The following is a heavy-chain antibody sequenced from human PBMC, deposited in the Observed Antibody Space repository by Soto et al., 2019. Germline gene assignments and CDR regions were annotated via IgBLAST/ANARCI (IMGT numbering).Heavy chain of an antibody. J-gene: IGHJ4*02. CDR1: GGTFSSYA. V-gene: IGHV1-69*13. CDR3: ARAPDYGNYFFDY. D-gene: IGHD4-17*01. CDR2: IIPIFGTA. Sequence: ASVKVSCKASGGTFSSYAISWVRQAPGQGLEWMGGIIPIFGTANYAQKFQGRVTITADESTSTAYMELSSLRSEDTAVYYCARAPDYGNYFFDYWGQGTLVTVSS.